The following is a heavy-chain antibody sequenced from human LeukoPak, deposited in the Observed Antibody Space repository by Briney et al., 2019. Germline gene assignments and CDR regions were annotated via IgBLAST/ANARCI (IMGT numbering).Heavy chain of an antibody. CDR1: GGSFSGYY. CDR3: ARGDEQGYCSGGSCFPFDY. V-gene: IGHV4-34*01. J-gene: IGHJ4*02. Sequence: SETLSLTCAVHGGSFSGYYWSWIRQPPGKGLEWIGEINHSGSTNYNPSLKSRVTISVDTSKNQFSLKLSSVTAADTAVYYCARGDEQGYCSGGSCFPFDYWGQGTLVTVPS. D-gene: IGHD2-15*01. CDR2: INHSGST.